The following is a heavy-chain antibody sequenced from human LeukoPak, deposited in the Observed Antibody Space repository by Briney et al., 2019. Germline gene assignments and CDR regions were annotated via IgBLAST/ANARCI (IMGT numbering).Heavy chain of an antibody. J-gene: IGHJ6*02. CDR3: ARAPYGYYYYYGMDV. V-gene: IGHV3-53*01. D-gene: IGHD3-10*01. Sequence: GGALRLSCAASGVTVSSNYMSWVRQAPGKGLEWVSVIYSGGSTYYADSVRGRFTISRDNSKNTLYLQMNSLRAEDTAAYYCARAPYGYYYYYGMDVWGQGTTVTVSS. CDR2: IYSGGST. CDR1: GVTVSSNY.